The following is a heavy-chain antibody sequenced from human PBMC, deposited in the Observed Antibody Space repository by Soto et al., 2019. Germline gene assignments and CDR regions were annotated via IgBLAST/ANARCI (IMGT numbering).Heavy chain of an antibody. V-gene: IGHV3-7*05. CDR1: GFTFSNYW. Sequence: EVQLVESGGGLVQPGGSLRLSCAVSGFTFSNYWMSWVRQAPGKGLEWVANIKKDVSEKYYVDSVKGRFIISRDNGKKSLYLHLNDLRAEYTSLYYCAAILGMDVWGQGTTVTVSS. D-gene: IGHD3-3*02. CDR2: IKKDVSEK. CDR3: AAILGMDV. J-gene: IGHJ6*02.